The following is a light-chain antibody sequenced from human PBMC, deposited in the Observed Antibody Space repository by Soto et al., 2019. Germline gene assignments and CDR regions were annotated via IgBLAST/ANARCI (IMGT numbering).Light chain of an antibody. J-gene: IGKJ5*01. Sequence: IGLTQSPGTLSLTPGERATLSCRASQSVSSSYLAWYQQKPGQAPRLLIYGASSRATGIPDRFSGSGSGTDFTLTISRLEPEDFAVYYCQQYGSSPPITFGQGTRLEI. CDR1: QSVSSSY. CDR3: QQYGSSPPIT. CDR2: GAS. V-gene: IGKV3-20*01.